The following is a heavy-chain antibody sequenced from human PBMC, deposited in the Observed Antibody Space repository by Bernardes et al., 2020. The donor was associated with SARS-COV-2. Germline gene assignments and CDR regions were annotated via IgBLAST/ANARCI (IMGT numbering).Heavy chain of an antibody. D-gene: IGHD2-15*01. V-gene: IGHV3-30-3*01. Sequence: GGSLRLSCAASGFTFSSYAMHWVRQAPGKGLEWVAVISYDGSNKYYADSVKGRFTISRDNSKNTLYLQMNSLRAEDTAVYYCARASSGSYYYGMDVWGQGTTVTVSS. J-gene: IGHJ6*02. CDR3: ARASSGSYYYGMDV. CDR2: ISYDGSNK. CDR1: GFTFSSYA.